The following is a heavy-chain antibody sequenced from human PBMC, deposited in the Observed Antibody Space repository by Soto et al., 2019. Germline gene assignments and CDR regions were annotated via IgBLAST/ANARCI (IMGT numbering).Heavy chain of an antibody. CDR3: AKDGVQYSSSWSTYFDY. CDR2: ISGSGGST. J-gene: IGHJ4*02. Sequence: GGSLRFSCAASGFTFSSYAMSWVRQAPGKGLEWVSAISGSGGSTYYADSVKGRFTISRDNSKNTLYLQMNSLRAEDTAVYYCAKDGVQYSSSWSTYFDYWGQGTLVTVSS. CDR1: GFTFSSYA. D-gene: IGHD6-13*01. V-gene: IGHV3-23*01.